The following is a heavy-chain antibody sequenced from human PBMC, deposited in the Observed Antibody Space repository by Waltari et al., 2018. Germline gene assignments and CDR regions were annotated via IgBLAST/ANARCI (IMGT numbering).Heavy chain of an antibody. CDR1: GGPFSTYS. J-gene: IGHJ4*02. V-gene: IGHV1-69*01. CDR2: TIPGFKTP. Sequence: QVQLVQSGAELKKPGSSVKVSCKASGGPFSTYSLHWVRQAPGQGLEWLGGTIPGFKTPKSAQKFQDRVTITADESTNTAYMELSSLTSEDTAVYYCARGFSDGTGYYYHYFHCWGQGTLVTVSS. D-gene: IGHD3-22*01. CDR3: ARGFSDGTGYYYHYFHC.